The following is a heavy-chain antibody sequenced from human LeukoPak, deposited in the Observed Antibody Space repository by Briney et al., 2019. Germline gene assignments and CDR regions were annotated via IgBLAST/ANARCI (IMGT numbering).Heavy chain of an antibody. Sequence: ASVKVSCKASVGTPSSYAISSGRQAPGQGVEWWGRMIAILGMADYAQKFQGRVTITADNSKSTAYMELSSLRSADTAVYYCARDGSSESEWDAFDIWGQGTMVTVSS. CDR1: VGTPSSYA. CDR3: ARDGSSESEWDAFDI. D-gene: IGHD6-19*01. J-gene: IGHJ3*02. CDR2: MIAILGMA. V-gene: IGHV1-69*04.